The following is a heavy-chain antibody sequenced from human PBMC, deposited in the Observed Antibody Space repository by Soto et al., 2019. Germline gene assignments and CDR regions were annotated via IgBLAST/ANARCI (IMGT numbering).Heavy chain of an antibody. V-gene: IGHV3-48*01. CDR2: ISSSSSTI. CDR3: ARHITMGPFDY. J-gene: IGHJ4*02. D-gene: IGHD3-10*01. Sequence: GESLKISCAASGFTFSSYSMNWVRQAPGKGLEWVSYISSSSSTIYYADSVKGRFTISRDNAKNSLYLQMNSLRAEDTAVYYCARHITMGPFDYWGQGTLVTVSS. CDR1: GFTFSSYS.